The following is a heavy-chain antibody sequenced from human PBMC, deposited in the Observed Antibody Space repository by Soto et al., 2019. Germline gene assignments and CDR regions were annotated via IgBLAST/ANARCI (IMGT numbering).Heavy chain of an antibody. J-gene: IGHJ4*02. V-gene: IGHV4-59*01. CDR3: AKLGAGSHSHFDY. D-gene: IGHD1-26*01. CDR1: GGSRGGYY. Sequence: SETLSLTCTVAGGSRGGYYGSWFRQPPGKGLEWIGFIYYTGSTSSNPSLKSRVAILVDTSRNQFSLRLSSVTAADTAVYYCAKLGAGSHSHFDYWGQGPLVTVSS. CDR2: IYYTGST.